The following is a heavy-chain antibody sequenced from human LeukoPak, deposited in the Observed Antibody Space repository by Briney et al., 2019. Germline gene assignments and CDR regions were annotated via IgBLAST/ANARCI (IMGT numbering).Heavy chain of an antibody. CDR1: GFTFNTYG. V-gene: IGHV3-30*04. J-gene: IGHJ4*02. D-gene: IGHD3-16*01. CDR2: ISYDGSNR. CDR3: AKGSLYYDDTGHGQKPIDY. Sequence: GGSLRLSCAASGFTFNTYGIHWVRQAPGKGLEWVAVISYDGSNRYYADSVKGRFTISRDNSKNTVYLQMDSLRPEDTAVYYCAKGSLYYDDTGHGQKPIDYWGRGILVTVSS.